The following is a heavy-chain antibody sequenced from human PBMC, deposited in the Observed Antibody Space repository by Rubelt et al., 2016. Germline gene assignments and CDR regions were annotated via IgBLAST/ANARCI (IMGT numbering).Heavy chain of an antibody. D-gene: IGHD4-17*01. CDR3: AREEYGDPEDHFDGMDV. CDR2: IYYSGST. Sequence: SLTCTVSGGFISSSSYYWGWIRQPPGKGLEWIGSIYYSGSTYYNPSLKSRVTISVDTSKNQFSLKLSSVTAADTAVYYCAREEYGDPEDHFDGMDVWGQGTTVTVSS. J-gene: IGHJ6*02. CDR1: GGFISSSSYY. V-gene: IGHV4-39*07.